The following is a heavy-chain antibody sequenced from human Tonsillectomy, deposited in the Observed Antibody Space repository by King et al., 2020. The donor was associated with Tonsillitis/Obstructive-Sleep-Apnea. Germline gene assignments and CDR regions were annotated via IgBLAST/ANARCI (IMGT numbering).Heavy chain of an antibody. J-gene: IGHJ6*03. V-gene: IGHV1-46*01. CDR3: SRDHRGSNYYYMDV. CDR1: GYTFTSYY. D-gene: IGHD5-12*01. Sequence: VQLVESGAEVKKPGASVKVSCKASGYTFTSYYMHWVRQAPGQGLEWMGIINPSGGSTSYAQKFQVRVTMTRDTSTTTVYMELSSLRSADTAVYYCSRDHRGSNYYYMDVWGKGTTVTVSS. CDR2: INPSGGST.